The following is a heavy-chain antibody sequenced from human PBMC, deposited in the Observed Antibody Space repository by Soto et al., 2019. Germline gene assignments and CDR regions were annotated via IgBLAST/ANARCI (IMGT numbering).Heavy chain of an antibody. CDR1: EFTFSNYA. CDR3: AKNPGYYYDSTGYHFDY. V-gene: IGHV3-23*01. J-gene: IGHJ4*02. CDR2: ISYGGGTT. Sequence: GGSLRLSCAASEFTFSNYAMSWVRQAPGKGLEWVSAISYGGGTTYFADSVKGRFTISRDNSKNTLFLQMNSLRAEDTAIYFCAKNPGYYYDSTGYHFDYWGQGTLVTVSS. D-gene: IGHD3-22*01.